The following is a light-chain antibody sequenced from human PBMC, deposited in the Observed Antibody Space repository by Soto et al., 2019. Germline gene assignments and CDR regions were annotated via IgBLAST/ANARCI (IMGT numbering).Light chain of an antibody. CDR3: RQYGSSPLA. Sequence: EIVLTQSPGTLSLSPGERATLSCRASKSVSSSYLAWYQQKPGQAPRLLIYGASRRATGIPDRFSGSGSGTDFTLTISRLEPEDFAVYYCRQYGSSPLAFGGGTKVEI. CDR2: GAS. CDR1: KSVSSSY. J-gene: IGKJ4*01. V-gene: IGKV3-20*01.